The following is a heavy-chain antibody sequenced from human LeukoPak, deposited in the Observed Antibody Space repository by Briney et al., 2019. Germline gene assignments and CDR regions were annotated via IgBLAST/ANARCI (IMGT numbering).Heavy chain of an antibody. CDR2: LSYDANE. Sequence: PGGSLRLSCAASGFTFSSYAMHWVRQAPGKGLDLEWVTVLSYDANEYYADSVKGRFTISRGNSKNTLYLQMNSLRAEDTAVYYCAKGTKLAVAANNYFDYWGQGTLLTVSS. J-gene: IGHJ4*02. D-gene: IGHD2-15*01. V-gene: IGHV3-30-3*01. CDR3: AKGTKLAVAANNYFDY. CDR1: GFTFSSYA.